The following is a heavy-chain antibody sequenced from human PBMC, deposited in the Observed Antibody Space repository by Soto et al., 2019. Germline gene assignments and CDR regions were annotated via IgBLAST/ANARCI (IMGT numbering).Heavy chain of an antibody. CDR3: ARHIVVVPAAYYYYYYMAF. Sequence: SETLSLTCTVSGGSISSSSYYWGWIRQPPGKGLEWIGSIYYSGSTYYNPSLKSRVTISVDTSKNQFSLKLSSVTAADTAVYYCARHIVVVPAAYYYYYYMAFWGKGTTVTVSS. CDR1: GGSISSSSYY. J-gene: IGHJ6*03. V-gene: IGHV4-39*01. CDR2: IYYSGST. D-gene: IGHD2-2*01.